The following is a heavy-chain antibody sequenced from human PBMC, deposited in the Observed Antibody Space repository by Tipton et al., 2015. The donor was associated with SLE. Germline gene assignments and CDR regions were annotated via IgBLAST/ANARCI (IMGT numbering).Heavy chain of an antibody. J-gene: IGHJ4*02. CDR2: IYYSGST. V-gene: IGHV4-39*07. Sequence: TLSLTCTVSGGSISSSSYYWGWIRQPPGKGLEWIGSIYYSGSTYYNPSLKSRVTISVDTSKNQFSLKLSSVTAADTAVYYCARDSDDSSGPFIDYWGQGTLVTVSS. CDR1: GGSISSSSYY. CDR3: ARDSDDSSGPFIDY. D-gene: IGHD3-22*01.